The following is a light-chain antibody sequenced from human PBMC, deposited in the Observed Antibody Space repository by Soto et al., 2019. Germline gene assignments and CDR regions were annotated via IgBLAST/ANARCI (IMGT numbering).Light chain of an antibody. V-gene: IGLV2-11*01. J-gene: IGLJ2*01. CDR2: DVS. Sequence: QSALTQPRSVSGSPGQSVTISCTGTSSDVGGYNSVSWYQQHPGKAPKLMIYDVSKRPSGVPDRFSGSKSGNTASLTISGLQAEDDADYYCCSYAGSYTLVFGGGTKVTVL. CDR3: CSYAGSYTLV. CDR1: SSDVGGYNS.